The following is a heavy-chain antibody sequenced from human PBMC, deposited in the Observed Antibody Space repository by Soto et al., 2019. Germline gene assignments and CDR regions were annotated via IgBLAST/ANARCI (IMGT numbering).Heavy chain of an antibody. CDR1: GFTFSRYA. CDR2: ITSSSSTI. V-gene: IGHV3-48*01. CDR3: AREIVVVPAAHSDY. J-gene: IGHJ4*02. Sequence: EVQLVESGGGLVQPGGSVRLSCAASGFTFSRYAMNWVRQAPGKGLEWVSFITSSSSTIYYADSVRGRFTISRDNAKNSLYLQMNSLRAEDTAIYYCAREIVVVPAAHSDYWGQGTLVTVSS. D-gene: IGHD2-2*01.